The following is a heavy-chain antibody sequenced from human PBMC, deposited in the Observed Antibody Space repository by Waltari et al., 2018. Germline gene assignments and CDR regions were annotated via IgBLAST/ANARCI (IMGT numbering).Heavy chain of an antibody. V-gene: IGHV1-69*01. Sequence: QVQLVQSGAEVKKPGSSVKVSCKASGDTFSSYAISWVRQAPGQGLEWMGGISPIFGTSTYAQKFQGRVTMTADESTSTAYMELSSLRSEDTAVYYCARGGVYYYDSSGYYLVYWGQGTLVTVSS. D-gene: IGHD3-22*01. CDR3: ARGGVYYYDSSGYYLVY. CDR2: ISPIFGTS. CDR1: GDTFSSYA. J-gene: IGHJ4*02.